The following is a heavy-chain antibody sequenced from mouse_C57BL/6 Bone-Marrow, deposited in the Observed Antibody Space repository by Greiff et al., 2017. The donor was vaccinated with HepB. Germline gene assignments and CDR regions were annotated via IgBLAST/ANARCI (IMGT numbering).Heavy chain of an antibody. Sequence: DVKLQESGPGLVKPSQSLSLTCSVTGYSITSGYYWNWIRQFPGNKLEWMGYISYDGSNNYNPSLKTRISITRDTAKNQFFLKLNSVTTEDTATYYCARGGYGNDGFAYWGQGTLVTVSA. D-gene: IGHD2-10*02. CDR3: ARGGYGNDGFAY. CDR1: GYSITSGYY. J-gene: IGHJ3*01. V-gene: IGHV3-6*01. CDR2: ISYDGSN.